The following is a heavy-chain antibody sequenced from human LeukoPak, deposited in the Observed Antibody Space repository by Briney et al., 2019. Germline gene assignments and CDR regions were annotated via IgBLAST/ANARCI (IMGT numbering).Heavy chain of an antibody. V-gene: IGHV4-38-2*01. Sequence: SETLSLTCAVSGHSISSGDYWGWIRQSPGKGLEWIGNIFHSGSTYHNPSLKSRVTISVDTSKNEFSLELSSVTAADTAVYYCARGIYYLIEYWGQGTLVTVSS. CDR3: ARGIYYLIEY. CDR2: IFHSGST. J-gene: IGHJ4*02. CDR1: GHSISSGDY. D-gene: IGHD3-10*01.